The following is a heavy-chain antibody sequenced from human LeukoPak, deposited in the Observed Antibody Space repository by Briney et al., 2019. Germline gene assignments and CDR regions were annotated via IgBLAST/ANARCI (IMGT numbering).Heavy chain of an antibody. Sequence: GGSLGLSCAASGFTFSSYSMNWVRQAPGKGLEWVSSISSSSSYIYYADSVKGRFTISRDNAKNSVYLQMNSLRVEDTGIYYCGRWGVNAGLDSWGQGTLVSVSA. V-gene: IGHV3-21*06. J-gene: IGHJ5*01. CDR3: GRWGVNAGLDS. CDR1: GFTFSSYS. D-gene: IGHD3-10*01. CDR2: ISSSSSYI.